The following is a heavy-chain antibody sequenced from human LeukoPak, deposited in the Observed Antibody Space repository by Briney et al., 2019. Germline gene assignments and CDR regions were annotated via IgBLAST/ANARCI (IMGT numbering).Heavy chain of an antibody. J-gene: IGHJ4*02. CDR1: GGSISSYY. V-gene: IGHV4-4*07. D-gene: IGHD2-2*01. Sequence: SETLSFTWTVSGGSISSYYWSWIRQPAGKGLEWIGRINTSGSTNYNPSLKSRVTMSVDTSKNQFSLKLSSVTAADTAVYYCASTHYCSSTSCYDVDSLDYWGQGTLVTVSS. CDR3: ASTHYCSSTSCYDVDSLDY. CDR2: INTSGST.